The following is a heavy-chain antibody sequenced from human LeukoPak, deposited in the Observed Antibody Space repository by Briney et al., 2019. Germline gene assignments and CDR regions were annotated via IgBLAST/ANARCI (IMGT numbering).Heavy chain of an antibody. V-gene: IGHV3-21*04. D-gene: IGHD6-19*01. J-gene: IGHJ4*02. Sequence: GGSLRLSCAASGFTFSTYNMNWVRQAPGKGLEWVSSITSSSSYTFYADSVKGRFTISRDNAKNSLYLQMNSLRAEDTAVYYCAKVFGLVVADLSPIDYWGQGALVTVSS. CDR1: GFTFSTYN. CDR3: AKVFGLVVADLSPIDY. CDR2: ITSSSSYT.